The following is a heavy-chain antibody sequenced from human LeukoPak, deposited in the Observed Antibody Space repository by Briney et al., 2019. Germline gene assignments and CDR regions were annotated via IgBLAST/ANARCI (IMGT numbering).Heavy chain of an antibody. CDR3: ARDLLTGIGFMDPYYMDV. Sequence: GGSLRLSCAASGFTFDRFTIHWVRQTPGKGLEWVSAISGSGGSTYYADSVKGRFTISRDNSKNTLYLQMNSLRAEDTAVYYCARDLLTGIGFMDPYYMDVWGKGTTVTVSS. J-gene: IGHJ6*03. CDR1: GFTFDRFT. CDR2: ISGSGGST. D-gene: IGHD3-9*01. V-gene: IGHV3-23*01.